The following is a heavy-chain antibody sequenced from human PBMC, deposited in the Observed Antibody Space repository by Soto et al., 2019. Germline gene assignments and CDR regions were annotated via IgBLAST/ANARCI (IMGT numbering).Heavy chain of an antibody. CDR2: ISGSGGST. J-gene: IGHJ2*01. CDR1: GFTFSSYA. D-gene: IGHD1-26*01. CDR3: AKDSLARGSYYLGHYWYFDL. Sequence: EVQLLESGGGLVQPGGSLRLSRAASGFTFSSYAMSWVRQAPGKGLEWVSAISGSGGSTYYADSVKGRFTISRDNSKNTLYLQMNSLRAEDTAVYYCAKDSLARGSYYLGHYWYFDLWGRGTLVTVSS. V-gene: IGHV3-23*01.